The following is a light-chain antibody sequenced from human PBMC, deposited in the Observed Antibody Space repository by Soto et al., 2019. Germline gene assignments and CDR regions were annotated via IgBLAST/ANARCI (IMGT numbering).Light chain of an antibody. CDR3: QKYDSAPRT. CDR2: AAS. Sequence: DVQVTQSPASLSASVGDRVNISCRTSRGSYNYLAWYQQKSGQIPKLLINAASSLQSGVPSRFSGSGSGTDFILSISSLQPEDVATYHCQKYDSAPRTFGQGTKVEIK. CDR1: RGSYNY. V-gene: IGKV1-27*01. J-gene: IGKJ1*01.